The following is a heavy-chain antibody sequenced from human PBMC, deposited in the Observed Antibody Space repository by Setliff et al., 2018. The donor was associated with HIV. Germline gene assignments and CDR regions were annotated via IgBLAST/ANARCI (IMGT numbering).Heavy chain of an antibody. CDR2: IFYSGHT. V-gene: IGHV4-39*07. J-gene: IGHJ4*02. D-gene: IGHD6-13*01. CDR3: ARGVAAAGL. CDR1: GGSVSSSSYY. Sequence: SETLSLTCTVSGGSVSSSSYYWAWIRQPPGKGLEWIGNIFYSGHTFYNPSLRSRVTISVDTSKNQFSLKLSSVTAADTALYYCARGVAAAGLWGQGTLVTVSS.